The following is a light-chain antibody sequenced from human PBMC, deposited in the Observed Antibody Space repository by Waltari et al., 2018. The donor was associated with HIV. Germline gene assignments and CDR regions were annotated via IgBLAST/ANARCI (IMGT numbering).Light chain of an antibody. CDR1: SSNIGSNT. V-gene: IGLV1-44*01. CDR2: SNN. Sequence: QSVLTQPPSASGTPGQRVTISCSVSSSNIGSNTLTWYHQPPGTAPKLLIYSNNQRPSGVPDRFAGSKSGTSASLAMSGLQSEDEADYYCAAWDDSLNGWVFGGGTKLTVL. J-gene: IGLJ3*02. CDR3: AAWDDSLNGWV.